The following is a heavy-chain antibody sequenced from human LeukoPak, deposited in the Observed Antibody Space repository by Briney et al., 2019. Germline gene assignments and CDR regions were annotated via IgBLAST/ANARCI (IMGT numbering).Heavy chain of an antibody. V-gene: IGHV3-33*01. Sequence: GRSLRLSCAASGFTFSSYGMHWVRQAPGKGLEWVAVIWYDGSNKYYADSVKGRITISRDNSKNTLYLQMNSLRAEDTAVYYCARDGGYDYYWLDYWGQGTLVTVSS. CDR1: GFTFSSYG. D-gene: IGHD5-12*01. CDR3: ARDGGYDYYWLDY. J-gene: IGHJ4*02. CDR2: IWYDGSNK.